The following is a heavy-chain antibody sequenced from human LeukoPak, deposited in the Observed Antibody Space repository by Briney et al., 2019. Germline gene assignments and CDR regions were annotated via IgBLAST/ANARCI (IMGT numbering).Heavy chain of an antibody. CDR2: ISYSGNT. D-gene: IGHD2-15*01. CDR3: ARHCCSGPAKRVFDI. Sequence: SETLSLTCTVSGGPIISSDYHWGWVRQPPGKGLEWIGTISYSGNTDYNPSLRSRVTISVDTSNNQFSLRLGSVTAADTAVYHCARHCCSGPAKRVFDIWGQGTMVTVSS. J-gene: IGHJ3*02. CDR1: GGPIISSDYH. V-gene: IGHV4-39*01.